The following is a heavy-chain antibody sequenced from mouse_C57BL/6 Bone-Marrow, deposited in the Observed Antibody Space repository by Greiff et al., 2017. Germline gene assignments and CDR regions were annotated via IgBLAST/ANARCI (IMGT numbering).Heavy chain of an antibody. V-gene: IGHV5-12*01. CDR2: ISNGGGST. CDR3: ARRGLLWLQQRDMAN. CDR1: GFTFSDYY. Sequence: DVKLVESGGGLVQPGGSLTLSCAASGFTFSDYYMYWVRQTPEKRLEWVAYISNGGGSTYYPDTVKGRFTFSRDNAKNTLYLQMSRLKSEDTAMYYCARRGLLWLQQRDMANRGQGNSVTVSS. D-gene: IGHD2-2*01. J-gene: IGHJ4*01.